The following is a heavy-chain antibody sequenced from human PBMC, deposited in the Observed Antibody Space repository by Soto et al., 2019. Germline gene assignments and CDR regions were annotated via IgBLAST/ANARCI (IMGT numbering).Heavy chain of an antibody. CDR1: GGSISSYY. J-gene: IGHJ3*01. D-gene: IGHD3-22*01. V-gene: IGHV4-59*08. CDR2: IYYSGST. CDR3: AKHKLRNYYVSSGYYYRDAFDL. Sequence: PSETLSLTCTVSGGSISSYYWSWIRQPPGKRLEWIGYIYYSGSTNYNPSLKSRVTISVDTSKNQFSLRLSSVTAADTAVYYCAKHKLRNYYVSSGYYYRDAFDLWGQGTMVPVSS.